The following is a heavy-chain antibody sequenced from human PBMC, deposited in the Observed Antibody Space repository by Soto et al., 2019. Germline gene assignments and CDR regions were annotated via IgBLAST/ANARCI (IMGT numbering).Heavy chain of an antibody. CDR1: GGSISNPIYY. D-gene: IGHD3-10*01. J-gene: IGHJ4*02. V-gene: IGHV4-39*07. CDR2: INHSGST. Sequence: PSETLSLTCSVSGGSISNPIYYWAWIRQPPGKGLEWIGEINHSGSTNYNPSLKSRVTISVDTSKNQFSLKLSSVTAADTAVYYCARGLLISGYFDYWGQGTLVTVSS. CDR3: ARGLLISGYFDY.